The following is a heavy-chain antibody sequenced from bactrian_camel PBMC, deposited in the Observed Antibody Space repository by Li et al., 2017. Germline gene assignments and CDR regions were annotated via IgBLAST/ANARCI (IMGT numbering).Heavy chain of an antibody. CDR1: GYGYSNKC. CDR3: AGTLERWAPCSWNVNAYNY. D-gene: IGHD6*01. V-gene: IGHV3S54*01. Sequence: HVQLVESGGDSVQAGGSLTLSCAASGYGYSNKCMGWFRQAPGKEREGVAVIHTLIGRTGYSDSVKGRFTISQDNAKNTVYLQMNTLTPEDTGTYYCAGTLERWAPCSWNVNAYNYWGQGTQVTVS. CDR2: IHTLIGRT. J-gene: IGHJ4*01.